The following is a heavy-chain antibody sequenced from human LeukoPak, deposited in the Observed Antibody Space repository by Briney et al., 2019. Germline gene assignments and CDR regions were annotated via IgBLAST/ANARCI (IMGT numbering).Heavy chain of an antibody. CDR1: GFTFNRDW. Sequence: QAGGSLRLSCTASGFTFNRDWTAWVRQAPGKGLEWVANIKEDGSEKNYVDSVKGRFTISRDNAENSVYLQMNDLRAEDTGVYYCVTKEPSTSGWSYWGQGTQVTVSS. J-gene: IGHJ4*02. V-gene: IGHV3-7*01. CDR2: IKEDGSEK. CDR3: VTKEPSTSGWSY. D-gene: IGHD6-19*01.